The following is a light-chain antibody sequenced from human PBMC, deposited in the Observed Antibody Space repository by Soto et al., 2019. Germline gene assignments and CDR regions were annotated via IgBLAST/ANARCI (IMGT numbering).Light chain of an antibody. V-gene: IGKV3-15*01. CDR1: QSISAN. J-gene: IGKJ1*01. CDR2: GAS. CDR3: QQYNNWPRT. Sequence: EIVMTQSPATLSVSPGDRATPSCRASQSISANLAWYQQKPGQTPRLLIYGASTRASGVPAKFSGSGSGTEFTLTISSLQSEDFAVYYCQQYNNWPRTFGQGTKV.